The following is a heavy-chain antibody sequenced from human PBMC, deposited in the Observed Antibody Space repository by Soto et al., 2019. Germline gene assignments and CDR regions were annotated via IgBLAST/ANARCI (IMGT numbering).Heavy chain of an antibody. V-gene: IGHV4-34*01. J-gene: IGHJ4*02. D-gene: IGHD4-17*01. CDR2: INHSGST. CDR3: ARDTVAIDY. CDR1: GGSFSGYY. Sequence: ETLSLTCAVYGGSFSGYYWSWIRQPPGKGLEWIGEINHSGSTNYNPSLKSRVTISVDTSKNQFSLKLSSVTAADTAVYYCARDTVAIDYWGQGTLVTVSS.